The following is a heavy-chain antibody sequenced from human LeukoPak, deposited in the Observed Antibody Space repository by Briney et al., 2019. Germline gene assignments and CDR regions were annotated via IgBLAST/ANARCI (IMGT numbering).Heavy chain of an antibody. CDR1: GFTFSIHW. CDR2: INSDGSTT. J-gene: IGHJ4*02. D-gene: IGHD3-9*01. V-gene: IGHV3-74*01. Sequence: RGSLRLSCAASGFTFSIHWMHWVRQAPGRGLVWVSRINSDGSTTNYADSGKGRFTISRDNAKNTLYLQMNSLRAEDTAVYYCARARYSLDYWGQGTLVTVSS. CDR3: ARARYSLDY.